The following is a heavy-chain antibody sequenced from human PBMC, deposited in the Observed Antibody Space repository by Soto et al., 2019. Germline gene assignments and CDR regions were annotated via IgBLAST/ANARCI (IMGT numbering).Heavy chain of an antibody. J-gene: IGHJ4*02. Sequence: QVQLVESGGGVVQPGRSLRLSCAASGFTFSHYAMHWARQAPGKGLEWVAVLWSDGSNENYADSVRGRFTISRDNPKNTLYLQMNSLRAEYMAVYYCARDYGSSPWDYVGQGALVTVSS. D-gene: IGHD3-10*01. CDR2: LWSDGSNE. CDR1: GFTFSHYA. V-gene: IGHV3-33*01. CDR3: ARDYGSSPWDY.